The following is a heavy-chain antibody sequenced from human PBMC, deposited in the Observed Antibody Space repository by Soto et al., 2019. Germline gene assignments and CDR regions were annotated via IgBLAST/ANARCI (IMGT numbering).Heavy chain of an antibody. CDR2: TYYRSKWYN. CDR3: AREPDGFDI. J-gene: IGHJ3*02. CDR1: GDSVSSNSAA. V-gene: IGHV6-1*01. Sequence: SQTLSLTCAISGDSVSSNSAAWNWIRHSPSRGLEWLGRTYYRSKWYNDYAISVKSRITNNPDTSKNQFSLQLNSVTPEDTGVYYCAREPDGFDIWGQGTMVTVSS.